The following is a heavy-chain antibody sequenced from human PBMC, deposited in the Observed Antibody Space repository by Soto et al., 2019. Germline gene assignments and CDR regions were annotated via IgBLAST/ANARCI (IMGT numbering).Heavy chain of an antibody. D-gene: IGHD6-13*01. J-gene: IGHJ4*02. Sequence: EVQLVESGGGLVQPGGSLNFQLQPPGLPSGGYLMHWSPRAPGRGREYVSAISTNGDSTFYANSVKGRFTISRDNSKNTLYLQMGSLRAEDMGVYYCAREGMSRPRWVFDYWGQGTLVTASS. V-gene: IGHV3-64*01. CDR1: GLPSGGYL. CDR2: ISTNGDST. CDR3: AREGMSRPRWVFDY.